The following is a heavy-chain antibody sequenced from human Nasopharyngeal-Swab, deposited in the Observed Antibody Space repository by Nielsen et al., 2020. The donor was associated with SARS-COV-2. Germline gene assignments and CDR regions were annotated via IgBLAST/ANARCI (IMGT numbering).Heavy chain of an antibody. J-gene: IGHJ4*02. CDR1: GGTFSSYA. D-gene: IGHD3-22*01. CDR3: ARDSNNYYDSSGYYWGFDY. Sequence: SVKVSCKASGGTFSSYAISWVRQAPGQGLEWMGGIIPIFGTANYAQKFQGRVTITADESTSTAYMELSSLRSEDTAVYYCARDSNNYYDSSGYYWGFDYWGQGTLVTVSS. CDR2: IIPIFGTA. V-gene: IGHV1-69*13.